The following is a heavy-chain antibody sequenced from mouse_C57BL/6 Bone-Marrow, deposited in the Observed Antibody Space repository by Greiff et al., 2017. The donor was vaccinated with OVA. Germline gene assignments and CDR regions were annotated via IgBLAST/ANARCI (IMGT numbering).Heavy chain of an antibody. CDR1: GFTFSSYA. CDR2: ISSGGDYI. V-gene: IGHV5-9-1*02. J-gene: IGHJ3*01. D-gene: IGHD2-4*01. Sequence: EVKVVESGEGLVQPGGSLKLSCAASGFTFSSYAMSWVRQTPEKRLEWVAYISSGGDYIYYTDTVKGRFTISRDNARNTLYLQMSSLKSEDTAMYYCTRDYSWFAYWGQGTLVTVSA. CDR3: TRDYSWFAY.